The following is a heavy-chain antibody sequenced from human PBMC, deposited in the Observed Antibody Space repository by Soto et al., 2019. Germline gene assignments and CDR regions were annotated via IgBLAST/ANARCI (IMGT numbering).Heavy chain of an antibody. CDR3: AKSPISYSSSYPCYKYYFDS. D-gene: IGHD2-2*01. CDR2: ISYDGSDN. Sequence: QEQLVESGGGVVLPGRSLRLSCAASGFTFNTFGMHWVRQAPGKGLEWVAVISYDGSDNYYSDYVRGRFTISRDKSMNPLYLQRNRRITTDTSVYDCAKSPISYSSSYPCYKYYFDSWCQRTLVTVSS. V-gene: IGHV3-30*18. CDR1: GFTFNTFG. J-gene: IGHJ4*02.